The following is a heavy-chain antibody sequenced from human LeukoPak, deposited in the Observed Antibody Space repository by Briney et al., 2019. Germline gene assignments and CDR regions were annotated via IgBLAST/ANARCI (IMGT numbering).Heavy chain of an antibody. CDR2: IYKDGKI. Sequence: GGSLRLSCAASGFTVSSTYMSWVRQAPGKGLEWVSVIYKDGKIYYIDSVKGRFTISRDTSKNTLYLQMNSLRADDTALYYCAKGGTTAWTAVDYWGQGTLVTVSS. CDR3: AKGGTTAWTAVDY. D-gene: IGHD4-11*01. V-gene: IGHV3-53*01. J-gene: IGHJ4*02. CDR1: GFTVSSTY.